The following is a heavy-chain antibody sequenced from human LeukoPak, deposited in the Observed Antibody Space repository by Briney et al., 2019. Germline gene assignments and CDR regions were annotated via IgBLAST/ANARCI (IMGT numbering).Heavy chain of an antibody. J-gene: IGHJ3*02. Sequence: KSSETLSLTCTVSGGSISSYYWSWIRQPPGKGLEWIGYIYYSGSTNYNPSLKSRVTISVDTSKNQFSLKLSSVTAADTAVYYCARVSPTVTGDAFDIWGQGTMVTVSS. D-gene: IGHD4-17*01. CDR1: GGSISSYY. V-gene: IGHV4-59*12. CDR2: IYYSGST. CDR3: ARVSPTVTGDAFDI.